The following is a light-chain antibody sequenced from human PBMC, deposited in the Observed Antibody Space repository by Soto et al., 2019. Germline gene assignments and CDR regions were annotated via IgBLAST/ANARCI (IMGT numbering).Light chain of an antibody. CDR2: KAS. CDR3: QQYNSYSYT. CDR1: QSISTW. Sequence: DIQLTQSPSTLSASVADRVTITCRASQSISTWLAWYQQKPGKAPNLLIYKASSLESGVPSRFSGSGSGTEFTLTISSLQPDDFATYYCQQYNSYSYTFGQGTKLEIK. J-gene: IGKJ2*01. V-gene: IGKV1-5*03.